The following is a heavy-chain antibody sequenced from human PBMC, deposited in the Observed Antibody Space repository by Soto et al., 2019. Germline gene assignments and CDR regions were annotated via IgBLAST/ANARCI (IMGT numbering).Heavy chain of an antibody. CDR3: ARAYCGGDCYREPANWFDP. D-gene: IGHD2-21*02. V-gene: IGHV1-69*06. CDR1: GGTFRSYA. CDR2: IIPIFGTA. J-gene: IGHJ5*02. Sequence: QVQLVQSGAEVEKPGSSVKVSCKASGGTFRSYAISWVRQAPGQGLEWMGGIIPIFGTANYAQKLQGRVTITADKSTSTAYMERSSLRSEDTAVYYCARAYCGGDCYREPANWFDPWGQGTLVTVSS.